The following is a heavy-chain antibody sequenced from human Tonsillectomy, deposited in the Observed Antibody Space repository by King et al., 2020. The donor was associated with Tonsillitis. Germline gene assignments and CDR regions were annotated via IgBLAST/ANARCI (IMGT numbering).Heavy chain of an antibody. CDR3: AREXXGALGLRFXY. CDR1: GYTFTGYY. V-gene: IGHV1-2*02. CDR2: ISPNSGGT. J-gene: IGHJ4*01. D-gene: IGHD5-12*01. Sequence: VQLVESGAEVKKPGASVKVSCKASGYTFTGYYMHWVRQAPGQGLEWMGWISPNSGGTNYAQEFQGRVTMTRDTSISTAYMELSSPRSDDTAVYYCAREXXGALGLRFXYWGXXXLVTVSS.